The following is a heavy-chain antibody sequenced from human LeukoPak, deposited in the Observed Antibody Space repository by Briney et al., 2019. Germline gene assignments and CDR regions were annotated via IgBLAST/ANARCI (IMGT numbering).Heavy chain of an antibody. D-gene: IGHD2-15*01. CDR1: GFTLSSYG. V-gene: IGHV3-30*18. CDR2: IWYDGGNK. Sequence: GRSLRLSCAASGFTLSSYGMHWVRQAPGKGLEWVAVIWYDGGNKYYADSVKGRFTISRDNSKNTLYLQMNSLRAEDTAMYYCAKDRYCSGGSCYYDAFDIWGQGTMVTVSS. J-gene: IGHJ3*02. CDR3: AKDRYCSGGSCYYDAFDI.